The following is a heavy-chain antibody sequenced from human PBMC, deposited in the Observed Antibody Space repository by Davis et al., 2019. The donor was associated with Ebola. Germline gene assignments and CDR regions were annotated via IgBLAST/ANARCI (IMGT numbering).Heavy chain of an antibody. Sequence: AASVKVSCKASGGTFSSYSIHWLRQAPGQGPEWMGRNIPILGKADYVQKFQGRVTITADKSTSTAYMEMSSLRSEDTAVYYCASKPAGYDYTMDAWGQGTTVTVSS. J-gene: IGHJ6*02. CDR2: NIPILGKA. CDR1: GGTFSSYS. CDR3: ASKPAGYDYTMDA. V-gene: IGHV1-69*02.